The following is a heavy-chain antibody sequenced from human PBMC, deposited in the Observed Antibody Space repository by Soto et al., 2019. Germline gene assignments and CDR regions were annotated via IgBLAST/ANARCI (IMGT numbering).Heavy chain of an antibody. CDR3: VSQRTTVPTQAYFDY. V-gene: IGHV4-39*01. Sequence: SETLSLTCTVSGGSVTDSSYYWGWIRQSPGKGLEWIGSVYYRGRSYSKSSVKSRVTISVDTSKNRFSLSLNSVTASDTAVYFCVSQRTTVPTQAYFDYWGPGALVTVS. CDR2: VYYRGRS. D-gene: IGHD4-17*01. J-gene: IGHJ4*02. CDR1: GGSVTDSSYY.